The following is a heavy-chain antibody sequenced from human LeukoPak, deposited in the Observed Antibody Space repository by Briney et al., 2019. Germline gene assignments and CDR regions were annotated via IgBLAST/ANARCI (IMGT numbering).Heavy chain of an antibody. J-gene: IGHJ1*01. D-gene: IGHD3-22*01. CDR1: GFTFSSYA. CDR2: ISYDGSNK. V-gene: IGHV3-30-3*01. Sequence: GGSLRLSCAASGFTFSSYAMHWVRQAPGKGLEWVAVISYDGSNKYYADSVKGRFTISRDDSKNTVFLQMNSLRAEDTAVYYCAKHRENYYDSSGGIEYFQHWGQGTLVTVSS. CDR3: AKHRENYYDSSGGIEYFQH.